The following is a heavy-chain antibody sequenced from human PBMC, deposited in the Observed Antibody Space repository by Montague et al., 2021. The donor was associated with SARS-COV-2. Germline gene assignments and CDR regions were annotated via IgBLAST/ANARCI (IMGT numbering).Heavy chain of an antibody. V-gene: IGHV4-34*01. Sequence: SETLSLTCAVYGGSFSGYYWSWICQPPGKGLEWIGEINHSGSTNYNPSLKSRVTISVDTSKNQFSLKLSSVTAADTAVYYCARIRCITIFGVVITPYYSGMDVWGQGTTVTVSS. D-gene: IGHD3-3*01. CDR1: GGSFSGYY. CDR3: ARIRCITIFGVVITPYYSGMDV. J-gene: IGHJ6*02. CDR2: INHSGST.